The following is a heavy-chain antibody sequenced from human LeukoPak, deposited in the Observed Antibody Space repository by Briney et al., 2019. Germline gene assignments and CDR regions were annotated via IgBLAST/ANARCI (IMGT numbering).Heavy chain of an antibody. Sequence: GGSLRLSCAASGFTFSDYYMIWVRQAPGKGLEWISYISDSSSYTNYADSVKGRFTISRDNAKNSLYLQMNSLRAEDTAVYYCARDRVGYYFDYWGQGTLVTVSS. CDR1: GFTFSDYY. V-gene: IGHV3-11*05. D-gene: IGHD1-26*01. J-gene: IGHJ4*02. CDR3: ARDRVGYYFDY. CDR2: ISDSSSYT.